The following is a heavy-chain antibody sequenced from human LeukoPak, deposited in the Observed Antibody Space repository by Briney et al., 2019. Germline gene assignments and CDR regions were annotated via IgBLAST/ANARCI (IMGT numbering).Heavy chain of an antibody. J-gene: IGHJ5*02. V-gene: IGHV3-23*01. Sequence: GGSLKLSCAASGFTFSSYAMSWVRQAPGKGLEWVSAISGSGGSTYYADSVKGRFTISRDNSKNTLYLQMNSLRAEDTAVYYCAKDLNYYDSSGHSSTRFDPWGQGTLVTVSS. CDR3: AKDLNYYDSSGHSSTRFDP. CDR2: ISGSGGST. CDR1: GFTFSSYA. D-gene: IGHD3-22*01.